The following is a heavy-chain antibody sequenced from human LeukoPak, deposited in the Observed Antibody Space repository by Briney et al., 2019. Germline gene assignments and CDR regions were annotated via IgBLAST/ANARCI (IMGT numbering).Heavy chain of an antibody. D-gene: IGHD3-10*01. CDR1: GGSISNGDYY. CDR3: ARGLRGIMIRGAITDLNWFDA. V-gene: IGHV4-30-4*01. CDR2: IYHSGST. J-gene: IGHJ5*02. Sequence: SETLSLTCTVSGGSISNGDYYWTWIRQPPGKGLEWIGYIYHSGSTHYNSSLKSRLTTSVDTSKNQFSLKLSSVTAADTAVYYCARGLRGIMIRGAITDLNWFDAWGQGTLVIVSS.